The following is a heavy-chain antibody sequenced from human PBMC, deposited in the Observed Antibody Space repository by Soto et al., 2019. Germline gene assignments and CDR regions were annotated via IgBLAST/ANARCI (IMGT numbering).Heavy chain of an antibody. CDR3: TTASGGYGDYVPLDYYGMDV. CDR2: IKSKTDGGTT. J-gene: IGHJ6*02. D-gene: IGHD4-17*01. V-gene: IGHV3-15*01. CDR1: GFTFSNAW. Sequence: GSLRLSCAASGFTFSNAWMSWVRQAPGKGLEWVGRIKSKTDGGTTDYAAPVKGRFTISRDDSKNTLYLQMNSLKTEDTAVYYCTTASGGYGDYVPLDYYGMDVWGQGTTVTVSS.